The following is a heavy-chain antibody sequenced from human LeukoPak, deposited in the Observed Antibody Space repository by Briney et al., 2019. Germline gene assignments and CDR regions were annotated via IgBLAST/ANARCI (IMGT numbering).Heavy chain of an antibody. V-gene: IGHV1-2*02. D-gene: IGHD3-3*01. CDR2: INPNSGVT. CDR1: GYIFIGYY. CDR3: ARDANRIFGVIFTDYYYMDV. Sequence: ASVKVSCKASGYIFIGYYMHWVRQAPGQGLEWMGWINPNSGVTNYVQKFQGRVTMTRDTSISTAYMELSRLKSDDTAVYYCARDANRIFGVIFTDYYYMDVWGRGTTVTVSS. J-gene: IGHJ6*03.